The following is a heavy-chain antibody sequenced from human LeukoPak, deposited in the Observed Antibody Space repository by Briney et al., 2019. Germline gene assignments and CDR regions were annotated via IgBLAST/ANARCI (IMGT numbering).Heavy chain of an antibody. CDR2: ISGSGDTT. D-gene: IGHD5/OR15-5a*01. CDR3: AREIVSSGEWYFDL. Sequence: GGSLRLSCTASGFTFSDYYMSWIRQAPGKGLEWIAHISGSGDTTYHKDSVQGRFAISGDNAKNSLYLQMNSLRAEDTAVYYCAREIVSSGEWYFDLWGQGTLVTVSS. V-gene: IGHV3-11*04. CDR1: GFTFSDYY. J-gene: IGHJ2*01.